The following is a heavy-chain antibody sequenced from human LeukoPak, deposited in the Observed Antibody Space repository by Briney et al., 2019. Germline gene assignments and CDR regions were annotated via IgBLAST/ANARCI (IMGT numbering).Heavy chain of an antibody. J-gene: IGHJ5*02. D-gene: IGHD3-10*01. V-gene: IGHV4-39*07. CDR1: GGSISSSSYY. Sequence: SETLSLTCTVSGGSISSSSYYWGWIRQPPGKGLEWIGSIYYSGSTYYNPSLKSRVTTSIDTSKSQFSLKLSSVTAADTALYYCAGVFWFGEVGWFDPWGQGTLVTVSS. CDR3: AGVFWFGEVGWFDP. CDR2: IYYSGST.